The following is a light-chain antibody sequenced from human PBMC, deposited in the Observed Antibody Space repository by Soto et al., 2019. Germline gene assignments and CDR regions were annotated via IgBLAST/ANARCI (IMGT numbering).Light chain of an antibody. J-gene: IGKJ1*01. Sequence: EIVLTQSPATLSLSPGERATLSCRASQSVSSYLAWYQQKPGQAPRLLIYDASNRATGIPARFSGSGSGTDFTLTISSLEPEDSAIYYCQQRSNWHTFGQGTKVDI. V-gene: IGKV3-11*01. CDR3: QQRSNWHT. CDR1: QSVSSY. CDR2: DAS.